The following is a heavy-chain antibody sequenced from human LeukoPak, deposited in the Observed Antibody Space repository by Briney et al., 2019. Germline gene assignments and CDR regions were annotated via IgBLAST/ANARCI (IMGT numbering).Heavy chain of an antibody. CDR2: VSYIGTT. Sequence: PSETLSLTCAVSDDSFSSHYWTWIRQPPGKGLEWIGYVSYIGTTNYNPSLKSRVTISIDTSKNQFSLKLSSVTAADTAVYYCARDLVTVTKGFDIWGQGTMVSVSS. V-gene: IGHV4-59*11. J-gene: IGHJ3*02. D-gene: IGHD4-17*01. CDR1: DDSFSSHY. CDR3: ARDLVTVTKGFDI.